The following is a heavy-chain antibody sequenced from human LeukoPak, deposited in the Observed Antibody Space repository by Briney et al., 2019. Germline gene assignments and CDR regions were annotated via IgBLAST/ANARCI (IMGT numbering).Heavy chain of an antibody. V-gene: IGHV3-21*01. J-gene: IGHJ6*03. Sequence: GGSLRLSCAASGFTFSGYAMSWVRQAPGKGLEWVSSISSSSSYIYYADSVKGRFTISRDNAKNSLYLQMNSLRAEDTAVYYCAKGDYYYYYMDVWGKGTTVTVSS. CDR2: ISSSSSYI. CDR3: AKGDYYYYYMDV. CDR1: GFTFSGYA.